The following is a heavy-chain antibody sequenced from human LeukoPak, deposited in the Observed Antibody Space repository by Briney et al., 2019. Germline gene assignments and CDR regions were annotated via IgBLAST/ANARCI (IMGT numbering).Heavy chain of an antibody. CDR3: AKSRGYCSGGSCYGGYYYYGMDV. J-gene: IGHJ6*02. V-gene: IGHV3-30*18. D-gene: IGHD2-15*01. Sequence: GRSLRLSCAASGFTFSSYGMHWVRQAPGKGLEWVAVISYDGSNKYYADSVKGRFTISRDNSKNTLYLQVNSLRAEDTAVYYCAKSRGYCSGGSCYGGYYYYGMDVWGQGTTVTVSS. CDR1: GFTFSSYG. CDR2: ISYDGSNK.